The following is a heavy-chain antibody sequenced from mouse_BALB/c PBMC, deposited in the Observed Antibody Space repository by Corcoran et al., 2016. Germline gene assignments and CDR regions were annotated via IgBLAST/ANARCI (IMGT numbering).Heavy chain of an antibody. CDR2: INPSSGYT. CDR1: GYTFTSYT. V-gene: IGHV1-4*02. J-gene: IGHJ2*01. Sequence: QVQLQQSAAELARPGASVKMSCKASGYTFTSYTMPWVKQRPGQGLEWIGYINPSSGYTEYNQKFKDKTTLTADKSSSTAYMQLSSLTSEDSAVYYCARSTGPHYYFDYWGQGTTLTVSS. CDR3: ARSTGPHYYFDY.